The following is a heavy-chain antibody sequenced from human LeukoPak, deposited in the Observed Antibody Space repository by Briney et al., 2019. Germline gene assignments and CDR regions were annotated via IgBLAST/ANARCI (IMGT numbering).Heavy chain of an antibody. Sequence: ASVKVSCKASGYTFTNYDINWMRQAPGQGLEWMGWISALNGNTNYAQKFQGRVTMTTDTSTTTAYMDLRSLRSDDTAVYYCARRSRGWDAFDLWGQGTMVTVSS. J-gene: IGHJ3*01. V-gene: IGHV1-18*01. D-gene: IGHD6-19*01. CDR1: GYTFTNYD. CDR2: ISALNGNT. CDR3: ARRSRGWDAFDL.